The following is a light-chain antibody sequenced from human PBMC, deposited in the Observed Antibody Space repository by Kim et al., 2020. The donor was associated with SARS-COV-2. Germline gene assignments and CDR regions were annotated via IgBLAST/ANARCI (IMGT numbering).Light chain of an antibody. Sequence: AVQMTQSPSSLSASVGDRVTISCRASQGIREDVGWYQQRPGKAPKLLIYATSNLESGVPSRFSGSGSGTDFTLTISSLQPEDFATYYCLQDYIYPFTFGGGTKVEI. J-gene: IGKJ4*01. CDR2: ATS. CDR1: QGIRED. V-gene: IGKV1-6*01. CDR3: LQDYIYPFT.